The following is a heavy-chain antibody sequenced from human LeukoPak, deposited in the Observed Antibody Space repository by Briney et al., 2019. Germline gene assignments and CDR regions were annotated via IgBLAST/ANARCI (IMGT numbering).Heavy chain of an antibody. CDR1: GGSISSTDW. D-gene: IGHD6-13*01. CDR2: IYHSGNT. V-gene: IGHV4-4*02. CDR3: ARVWAIAAAGNTCDY. Sequence: ASETLSLTCAVSGGSISSTDWWNWVRQPPGKGLEWIGEIYHSGNTNYNPSLKTRVTISEDKTKNHVSLKLRSVTAADTAVYYCARVWAIAAAGNTCDYWGQGTLVTVSS. J-gene: IGHJ4*02.